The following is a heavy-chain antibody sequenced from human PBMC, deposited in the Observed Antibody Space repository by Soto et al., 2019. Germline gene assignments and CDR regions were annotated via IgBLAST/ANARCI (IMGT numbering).Heavy chain of an antibody. CDR1: GASIKSCY. J-gene: IGHJ4*02. Sequence: SETLSLTCTVSGASIKSCYWNWMRQFPGKGLEWIGNMYYSGTTNYNPSLQSRVTLSVDTSKNQFSLKLTSVTAADTAVYYCARGSTTEKVDSWGQGTLVTVS. V-gene: IGHV4-59*08. CDR3: ARGSTTEKVDS. D-gene: IGHD4-17*01. CDR2: MYYSGTT.